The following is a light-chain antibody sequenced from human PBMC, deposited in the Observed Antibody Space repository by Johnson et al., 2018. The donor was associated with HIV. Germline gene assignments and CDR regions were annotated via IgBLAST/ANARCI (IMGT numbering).Light chain of an antibody. CDR1: SSNIGNNY. CDR2: DNN. V-gene: IGLV1-51*01. Sequence: QSVLTQPPSVSAAPGQKVTISCSGSSSNIGNNYVSWYQQLPGTAPKLLIYDNNKLPSGIPARFSGSKSGTSATLGITGLQTGAEADYYCGTWDSSLSAGGVFGTGTKVTVL. CDR3: GTWDSSLSAGGV. J-gene: IGLJ1*01.